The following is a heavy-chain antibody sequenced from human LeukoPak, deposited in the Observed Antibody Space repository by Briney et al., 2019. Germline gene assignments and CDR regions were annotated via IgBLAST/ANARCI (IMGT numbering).Heavy chain of an antibody. V-gene: IGHV4-39*01. J-gene: IGHJ3*02. Sequence: SEPLSLTCTVSGGSISSSSYYWGWIRQPPGKGLEWVASIYYSGSTSYNPSLKSRVTISVDTSKHQFSLKLSSVTAADTAVYYCASLPLRFLEWLYAFDIWGQGTMVTVSS. CDR1: GGSISSSSYY. CDR3: ASLPLRFLEWLYAFDI. CDR2: IYYSGST. D-gene: IGHD3-3*01.